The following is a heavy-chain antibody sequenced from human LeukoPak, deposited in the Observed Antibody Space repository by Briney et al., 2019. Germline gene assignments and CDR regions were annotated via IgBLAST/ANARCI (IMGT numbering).Heavy chain of an antibody. CDR1: GYTFTSYG. V-gene: IGHV1-18*01. J-gene: IGHJ5*02. CDR3: ARDKVIASAGTPNWFDP. CDR2: ISAYNGNT. Sequence: GASVKVSCKASGYTFTSYGISWVRQAPGQGLEWMGWISAYNGNTNYAQKLQGRVTMTTDTSTSTAYMDLRSLTSDDTAVYYCARDKVIASAGTPNWFDPWGQGTLVTVSS. D-gene: IGHD6-13*01.